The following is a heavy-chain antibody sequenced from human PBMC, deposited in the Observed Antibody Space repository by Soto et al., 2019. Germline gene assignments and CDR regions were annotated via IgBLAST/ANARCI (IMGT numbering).Heavy chain of an antibody. J-gene: IGHJ4*02. CDR1: GFTFSSYG. D-gene: IGHD6-19*01. Sequence: GGSLRLSCAASGFTFSSYGMNWVRQAPGKGLEWVSSISSSSSYIYYADSVKGRFTISRDNAKNSLYLQMNSLRAEDTAVYYCARDREAVAALTDYWGQGTLVTVSS. CDR3: ARDREAVAALTDY. V-gene: IGHV3-21*01. CDR2: ISSSSSYI.